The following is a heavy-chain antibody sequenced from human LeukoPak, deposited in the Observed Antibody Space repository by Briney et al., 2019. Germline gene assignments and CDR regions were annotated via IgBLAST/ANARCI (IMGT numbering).Heavy chain of an antibody. J-gene: IGHJ3*02. D-gene: IGHD2-2*01. V-gene: IGHV3-21*01. CDR2: ISSSSFI. CDR3: AARWYCSSTSCYERGAFDI. CDR1: GFTFSIYS. Sequence: GGSLRFSCAASGFTFSIYSMNWVRQAPGKGLEWVSSISSSSFIYYADSVKGRFTISRDNAKNSLYLQMNSLRAEDTAVYYCAARWYCSSTSCYERGAFDIWGLGTMVTVSS.